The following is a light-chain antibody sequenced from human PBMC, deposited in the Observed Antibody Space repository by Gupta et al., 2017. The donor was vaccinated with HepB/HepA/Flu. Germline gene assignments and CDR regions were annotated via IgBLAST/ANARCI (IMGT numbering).Light chain of an antibody. CDR3: QQDGKSPLT. V-gene: IGKV3-20*01. J-gene: IGKJ4*01. Sequence: EIVLTQSPGTLSLSPGERATLSCRASQDFGGILLAWYHQKPGLAPRLLINGASSRAAGIPDRFSGSGSGTDFTLTINRLEPEDFGVYYCQQDGKSPLTFGGGTKVEIK. CDR1: QDFGGIL. CDR2: GAS.